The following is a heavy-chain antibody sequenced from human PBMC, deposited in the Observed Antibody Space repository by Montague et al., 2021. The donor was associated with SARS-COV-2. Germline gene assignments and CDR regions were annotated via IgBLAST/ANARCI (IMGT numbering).Heavy chain of an antibody. V-gene: IGHV3-48*03. D-gene: IGHD3-3*01. CDR2: ISSSGSTI. Sequence: SLSLSWSASGFTFSSYEMNWVRQAPGKGLEWVSYISSSGSTIYYADSVKGRFTISRDNAKNSLYLQMNSLRAEDTAVCYCARGGTYYDFWSGYQNYYYGMDVWGQGTTVTVSS. CDR3: ARGGTYYDFWSGYQNYYYGMDV. CDR1: GFTFSSYE. J-gene: IGHJ6*02.